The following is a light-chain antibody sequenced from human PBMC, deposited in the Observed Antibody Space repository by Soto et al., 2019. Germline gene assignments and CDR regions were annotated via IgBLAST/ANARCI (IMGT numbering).Light chain of an antibody. Sequence: AIQMTQSPSSLSASVGERVTITCRASEDIRNDLGWYQQKPGKAPKLLIYSASTLQSGVPSRFGGSGFGTDFTLTISSRQPEDFATYYCLQDYNYPMWTFGQGTKVEIK. CDR1: EDIRND. CDR2: SAS. J-gene: IGKJ1*01. CDR3: LQDYNYPMWT. V-gene: IGKV1-6*01.